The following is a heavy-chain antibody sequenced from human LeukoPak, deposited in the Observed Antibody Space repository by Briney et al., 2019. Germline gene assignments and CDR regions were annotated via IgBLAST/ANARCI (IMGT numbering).Heavy chain of an antibody. CDR1: GGSISSSSAY. V-gene: IGHV4-39*01. D-gene: IGHD5-18*01. CDR3: VSPRGFSYGYFDY. J-gene: IGHJ4*02. Sequence: SETLSLTCTVSGGSISSSSAYWGWIRQPPGKGLDWIGSRYYSKNTYYNPSLKSRVTISADTTTNQFSLTLGSVSATDTAVYYCVSPRGFSYGYFDYWGQGTLVTVSS. CDR2: RYYSKNT.